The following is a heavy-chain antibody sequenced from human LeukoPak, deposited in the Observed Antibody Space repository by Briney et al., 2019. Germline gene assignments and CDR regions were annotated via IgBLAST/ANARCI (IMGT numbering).Heavy chain of an antibody. D-gene: IGHD2-2*01. CDR1: GVSISSSSYY. CDR3: ARVSRGRVGYDQLPDPYYYMDV. CDR2: IYYSGRT. V-gene: IGHV4-39*07. J-gene: IGHJ6*03. Sequence: PSETLSLTCTVPGVSISSSSYYWGWFRQPPAKGLEWIGSIYYSGRTYYNPCLKSRVTISVDTSKNQFSLKLSSVTAADTAVYYCARVSRGRVGYDQLPDPYYYMDVWGKGTTVTVSS.